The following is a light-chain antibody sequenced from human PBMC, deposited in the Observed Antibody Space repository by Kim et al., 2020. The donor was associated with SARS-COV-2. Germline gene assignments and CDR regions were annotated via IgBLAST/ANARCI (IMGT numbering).Light chain of an antibody. CDR1: ISDVGSYNR. CDR2: EVN. V-gene: IGLV2-23*02. Sequence: GQSITITFTGTISDVGSYNRVSWYQQHPGQAPKLIIFEVNLWPSGISNRFSGFKSGNTAFLTISGLQAEDEADYYCCSYAGRSTLLFGGGTQLTVL. CDR3: CSYAGRSTLL. J-gene: IGLJ3*02.